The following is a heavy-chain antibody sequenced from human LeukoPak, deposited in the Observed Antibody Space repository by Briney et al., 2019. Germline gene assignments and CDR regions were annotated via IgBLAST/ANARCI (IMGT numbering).Heavy chain of an antibody. Sequence: ASVKVSCKASGYAFTFYAMHWARQAPGQGLEWMGWINAGNGNTKYSQKFQGRVTITRDTSASTAYMELISLRPEDTAVYYCARGGAATQWNYFDYWGQGTLVPVSS. CDR3: ARGGAATQWNYFDY. D-gene: IGHD2-15*01. CDR1: GYAFTFYA. V-gene: IGHV1-3*01. CDR2: INAGNGNT. J-gene: IGHJ4*02.